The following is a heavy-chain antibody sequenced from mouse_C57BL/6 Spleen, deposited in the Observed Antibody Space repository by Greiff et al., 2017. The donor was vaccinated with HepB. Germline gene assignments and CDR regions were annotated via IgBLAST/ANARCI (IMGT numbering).Heavy chain of an antibody. CDR2: IYPGSGNT. CDR1: GYSFTSYY. J-gene: IGHJ2*01. CDR3: ARVGYYGSSYNYFDY. V-gene: IGHV1-66*01. Sequence: VQLQQSGPELVKPGASVKISCKASGYSFTSYYIHWVKQRPGQGLEWIGWIYPGSGNTKYNEKFKGKATLTADTSSSTAYMQLSSLTSEDSAVYYCARVGYYGSSYNYFDYWGQGTTLTVSS. D-gene: IGHD1-1*01.